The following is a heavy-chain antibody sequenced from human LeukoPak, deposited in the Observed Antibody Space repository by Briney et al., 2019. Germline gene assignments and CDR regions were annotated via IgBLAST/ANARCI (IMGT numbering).Heavy chain of an antibody. CDR1: GYTFTSYG. Sequence: ASVKVSCKASGYTFTSYGISWVRQAHGQGLEWMGWISAYNGNTNYAQKLQGRVTMTTDTSTSTAYMELSSLISEDTAVYYCARHRHDYGDYVGAVGLDYWGQGTLVTVSS. V-gene: IGHV1-18*01. CDR3: ARHRHDYGDYVGAVGLDY. CDR2: ISAYNGNT. J-gene: IGHJ4*02. D-gene: IGHD4-17*01.